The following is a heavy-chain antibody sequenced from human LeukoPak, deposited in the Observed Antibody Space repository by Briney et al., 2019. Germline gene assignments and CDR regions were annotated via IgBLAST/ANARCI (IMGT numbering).Heavy chain of an antibody. Sequence: GGSLRLSCAAPGFTFISYGMHWVCQRPEKGLGWVAFIRYDGSNKYSADSVKGRFTISRDNSKNTLYLQMNSLRAEDTAVYYCAKEEFCSGGSCYPDYWGQGTLVTVSS. CDR1: GFTFISYG. CDR3: AKEEFCSGGSCYPDY. V-gene: IGHV3-30*02. J-gene: IGHJ4*02. D-gene: IGHD2-15*01. CDR2: IRYDGSNK.